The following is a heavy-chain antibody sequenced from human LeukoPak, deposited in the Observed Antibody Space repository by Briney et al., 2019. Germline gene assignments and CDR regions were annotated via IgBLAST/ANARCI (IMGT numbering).Heavy chain of an antibody. J-gene: IGHJ3*02. CDR3: ARQGIAVADDAFDI. Sequence: GGSLRLSCTTSGFTFSSYAMSWVRQAPGKGLEWVSATSGSGGSTYYADSVKGRFTISRDNSKNTLYLQMNSLRAEDTAVYYCARQGIAVADDAFDIWGQGTMVTVSS. CDR1: GFTFSSYA. CDR2: TSGSGGST. D-gene: IGHD6-19*01. V-gene: IGHV3-23*01.